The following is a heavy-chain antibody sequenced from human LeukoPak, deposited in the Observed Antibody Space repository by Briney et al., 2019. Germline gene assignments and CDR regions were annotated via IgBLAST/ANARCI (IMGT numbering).Heavy chain of an antibody. CDR3: ARGGSYGDY. CDR1: GFSLSTSGMC. Sequence: RESGPALVKPTQTLTLTCTFSGFSLSTSGMCVSWIRQPPGKALEWLARIDWDDDKYYSTSLKTRPTISKDTSKNQVVLTMTNMDPVDTATYYCARGGSYGDYWGQGTLVTVSS. CDR2: IDWDDDK. J-gene: IGHJ4*02. D-gene: IGHD1-26*01. V-gene: IGHV2-70*11.